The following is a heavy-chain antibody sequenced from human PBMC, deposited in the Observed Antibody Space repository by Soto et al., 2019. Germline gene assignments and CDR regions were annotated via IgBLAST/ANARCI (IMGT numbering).Heavy chain of an antibody. V-gene: IGHV1-69*06. CDR1: GGTFSSYA. J-gene: IGHJ6*02. CDR2: IIPIFGTA. D-gene: IGHD6-19*01. CDR3: ARDPYSSGWYEGYYYGMDV. Sequence: QVQLVQSGAEVKKPGSSVKVSCKASGGTFSSYAISWVRQAPGQGLEWMGGIIPIFGTANYAQKFQGRVTIVTDKSKSTAYMELSSLRSEDTAVYYCARDPYSSGWYEGYYYGMDVWGQGTTVTVSS.